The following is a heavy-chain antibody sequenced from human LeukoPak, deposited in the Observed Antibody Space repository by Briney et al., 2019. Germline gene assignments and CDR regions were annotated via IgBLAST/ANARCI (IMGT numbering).Heavy chain of an antibody. CDR2: IYHSGST. D-gene: IGHD3-10*01. CDR3: ARGGYYGSGSYYNYNWFDP. J-gene: IGHJ5*02. V-gene: IGHV4-4*02. Sequence: SETLSHTCAVSGGSISSSNWWSWVRQPPGKGLEWIGEIYHSGSTNYNPSLKSRVTISVDKSKNQFSLKLSSVTAADTAVYYCARGGYYGSGSYYNYNWFDPWGQGTLVTVSS. CDR1: GGSISSSNW.